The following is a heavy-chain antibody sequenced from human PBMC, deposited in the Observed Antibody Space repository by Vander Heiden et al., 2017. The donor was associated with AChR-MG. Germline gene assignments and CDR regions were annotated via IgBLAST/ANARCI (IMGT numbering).Heavy chain of an antibody. D-gene: IGHD6-13*01. V-gene: IGHV4-34*01. J-gene: IGHJ4*02. Sequence: QVQLQQWGAGLLKPSETLSLTCAVYGGSFRGYNWSWIRQPPGKGLEWIGEINHSGSTNYNPSLKSRVTISVDTSKNQFSLKLSSVTAADTAVYYCARGHSSSWYGPRRSRRGPNFDYWGQGTLVTVSS. CDR2: INHSGST. CDR1: GGSFRGYN. CDR3: ARGHSSSWYGPRRSRRGPNFDY.